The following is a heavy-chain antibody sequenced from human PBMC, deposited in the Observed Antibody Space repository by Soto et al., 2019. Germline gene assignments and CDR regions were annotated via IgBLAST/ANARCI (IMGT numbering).Heavy chain of an antibody. CDR3: ARDFGSGWYFSFDP. D-gene: IGHD6-19*01. V-gene: IGHV1-69*01. Sequence: KVSCKASGGTFSSYAISWVRQAPGQGLEWMGGIIPIFGTANYAQKFQGRVTITADESTSTAYMELSSLRSEDTAVYYCARDFGSGWYFSFDPWGQGTLVTVSS. CDR2: IIPIFGTA. CDR1: GGTFSSYA. J-gene: IGHJ5*02.